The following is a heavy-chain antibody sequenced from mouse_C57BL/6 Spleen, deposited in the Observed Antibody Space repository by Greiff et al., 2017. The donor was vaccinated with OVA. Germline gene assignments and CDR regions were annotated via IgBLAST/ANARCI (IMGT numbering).Heavy chain of an antibody. V-gene: IGHV1-26*01. J-gene: IGHJ1*03. CDR3: ASPGYYGGYFDV. Sequence: EVQLQQSGPELVKPGASVKISCKASGYTFTDYYMNWVKQSHGKSLEWIGDINPNNGGTSYNQKFKGKATLTVDKSSSTAYMELRSLTSEDSAGYYCASPGYYGGYFDVWGTGTTVTVSS. CDR1: GYTFTDYY. D-gene: IGHD1-1*01. CDR2: INPNNGGT.